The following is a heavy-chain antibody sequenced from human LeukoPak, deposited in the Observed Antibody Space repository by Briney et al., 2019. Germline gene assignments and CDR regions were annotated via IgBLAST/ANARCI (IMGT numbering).Heavy chain of an antibody. Sequence: SETLSLTCTVSGYSISSGYYWGWIRQPPGKGLEWIGYIYYSGSTNYNPSLKSRVTISVDTSKNQFSLKLSSVTAADTAVYYCARGPGRSYYYYMDVWGKGTTVTISS. D-gene: IGHD3-10*01. J-gene: IGHJ6*03. CDR3: ARGPGRSYYYYMDV. V-gene: IGHV4-61*01. CDR1: GYSISSGYY. CDR2: IYYSGST.